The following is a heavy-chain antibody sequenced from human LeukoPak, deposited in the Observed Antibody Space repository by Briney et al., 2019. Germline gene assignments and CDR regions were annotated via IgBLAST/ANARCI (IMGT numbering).Heavy chain of an antibody. J-gene: IGHJ4*02. V-gene: IGHV3-7*02. Sequence: PVGSLRLSCAASGFTFTTYWMTWVRQAPGEGLEWVANIKPDGTETYYVHSLRGRFTISRDNARNSLLLQLNSRRAGDTAMYYFTRITVEYPGNDWGLGTLVTVSS. CDR3: TRITVEYPGND. CDR1: GFTFTTYW. CDR2: IKPDGTET. D-gene: IGHD4-23*01.